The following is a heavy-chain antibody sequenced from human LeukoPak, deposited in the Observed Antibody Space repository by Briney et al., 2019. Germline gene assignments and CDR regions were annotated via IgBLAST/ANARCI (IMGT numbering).Heavy chain of an antibody. CDR2: IKHDGSEK. Sequence: PGGSLRLSRAASGFTFSSYAMHWVRQAPGKGLEWVASIKHDGSEKYYVDSVRGRFTISRDNTMNSLYLQMSSLRAEDTAVYYCATDRGWRTSGYYLYYFEYWGQGTLVTYSS. CDR1: GFTFSSYA. J-gene: IGHJ4*02. V-gene: IGHV3-7*01. D-gene: IGHD3-3*01. CDR3: ATDRGWRTSGYYLYYFEY.